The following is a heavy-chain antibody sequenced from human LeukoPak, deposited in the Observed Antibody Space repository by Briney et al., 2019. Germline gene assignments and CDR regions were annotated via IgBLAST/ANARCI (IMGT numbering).Heavy chain of an antibody. CDR3: ERDPSEYEYNRGWYRDF. CDR2: INLNGDET. Sequence: GGSLRLSCEASGFTFSNYGMAWFRQAPGKGLEWVSTINLNGDETHYADSVQGRFTISRDNSQSTLALRMSSLRVEDTAVYYCERDPSEYEYNRGWYRDFWGQGSQVIVSS. V-gene: IGHV3-23*01. CDR1: GFTFSNYG. J-gene: IGHJ4*02. D-gene: IGHD6-19*01.